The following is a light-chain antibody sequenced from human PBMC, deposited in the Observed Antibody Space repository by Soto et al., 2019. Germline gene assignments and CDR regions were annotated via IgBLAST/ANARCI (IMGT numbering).Light chain of an antibody. V-gene: IGKV2D-29*02. CDR2: EVC. CDR3: MLSTHLPPT. J-gene: IGKJ5*01. Sequence: VLSHTPLSLSVAPRQPASISSTSSRIRLNLTGETFLFWCVQKPGESPQLLFYEVCTRGSGVPERFSGSGSGTDFTLVISRVENDDVASYYCMLSTHLPPTFGQGTRLEIK. CDR1: RIRLNLTGETF.